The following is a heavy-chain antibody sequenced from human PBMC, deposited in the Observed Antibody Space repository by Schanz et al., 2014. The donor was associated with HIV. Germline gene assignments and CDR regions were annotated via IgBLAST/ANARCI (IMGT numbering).Heavy chain of an antibody. J-gene: IGHJ4*02. CDR2: ASAHNGDT. CDR3: ARGLGGGGF. V-gene: IGHV1-18*01. CDR1: GGTFSTYD. Sequence: QVQLVQSGAEVKKPGSSVKVSCKASGGTFSTYDFSWVRQAPGQGLEWVGWASAHNGDTKYIQKVQGRVTMTTDTSRSTAYLELRSLRSDDTAVYYCARGLGGGGFWGQGTLVTVSP. D-gene: IGHD3-16*01.